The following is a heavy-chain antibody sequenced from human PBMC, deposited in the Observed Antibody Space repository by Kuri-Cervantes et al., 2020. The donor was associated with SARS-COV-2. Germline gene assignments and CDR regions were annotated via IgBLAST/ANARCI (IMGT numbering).Heavy chain of an antibody. CDR2: VRGKANNYAT. J-gene: IGHJ4*02. Sequence: ETLSLTCEVSGFLFSVSAIHWVRQASGKGLEWVGRVRGKANNYATAYAVSVKGRFTISRDDSKNMAYLQMNSLKTEDTAVYYCTTLIDYWGQGALVTVSS. V-gene: IGHV3-73*01. CDR3: TTLIDY. CDR1: GFLFSVSA.